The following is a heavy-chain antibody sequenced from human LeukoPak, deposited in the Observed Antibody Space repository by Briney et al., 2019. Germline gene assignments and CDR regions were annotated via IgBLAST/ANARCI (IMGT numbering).Heavy chain of an antibody. V-gene: IGHV3-30-3*01. CDR2: ISYDGSNK. CDR1: GFTFSSYA. Sequence: GGSLRLSCAASGFTFSSYAMHWVRQAPGKGLEWVAVISYDGSNKYYADSVKGRFTISRDNSKNTLYLQMNSLRAEDTAVYYCARVGLPAATLAAYNWFDPWGQGTLVTVSS. D-gene: IGHD2-2*01. J-gene: IGHJ5*02. CDR3: ARVGLPAATLAAYNWFDP.